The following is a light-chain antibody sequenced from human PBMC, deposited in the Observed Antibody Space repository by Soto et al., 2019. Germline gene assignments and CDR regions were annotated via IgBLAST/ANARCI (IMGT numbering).Light chain of an antibody. V-gene: IGLV2-14*03. CDR1: STDIGRYNY. CDR2: DVS. Sequence: QSVLTQPASVSGSPGQSITISCTGTSTDIGRYNYVSWYQQHPGKAPKLMIYDVSNRPSGVSNRFPGSKSGNTASLTISGLQAEDEVDYYCSSYTSSSTYVFGTGTKVTVL. J-gene: IGLJ1*01. CDR3: SSYTSSSTYV.